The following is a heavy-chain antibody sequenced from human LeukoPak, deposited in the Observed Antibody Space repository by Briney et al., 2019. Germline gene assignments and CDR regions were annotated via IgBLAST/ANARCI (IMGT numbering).Heavy chain of an antibody. Sequence: GASVKVSCKVSGYTLTELSMHWVRQAPGKGLEWMGGFDPEDGETIYAQKFQGRVTMTEDTSTDTAYMELSSLRSEDTAVYYCATDLRPPYYYGMDVWGQGTTVTVSS. CDR2: FDPEDGET. CDR3: ATDLRPPYYYGMDV. J-gene: IGHJ6*02. CDR1: GYTLTELS. D-gene: IGHD3-10*01. V-gene: IGHV1-24*01.